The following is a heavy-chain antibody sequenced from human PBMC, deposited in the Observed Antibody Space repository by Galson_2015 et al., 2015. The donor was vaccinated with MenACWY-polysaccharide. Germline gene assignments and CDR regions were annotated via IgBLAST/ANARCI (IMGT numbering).Heavy chain of an antibody. V-gene: IGHV4-38-2*01. Sequence: SETLSLTCAVSGYSISSGYFWGWIRLPPGKGLEWIASIFHSGTTYYNPSLKSRVTISVDTSKNQFSLKLSSVTAADTAVYYCARVEKYSGSFYILYWGQGTLVTVSS. J-gene: IGHJ4*02. CDR3: ARVEKYSGSFYILY. CDR2: IFHSGTT. CDR1: GYSISSGYF. D-gene: IGHD1-26*01.